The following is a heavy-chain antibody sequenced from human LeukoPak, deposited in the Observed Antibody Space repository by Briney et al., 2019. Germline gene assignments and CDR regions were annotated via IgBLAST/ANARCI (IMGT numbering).Heavy chain of an antibody. D-gene: IGHD3-22*01. Sequence: SETLSLTCTVSGGSISSSSYYWGWIRQPPGKGLEWIGSIYYSGSTYYNPSLKSRVTISVDTSKNQFSLKLSSVTAADTAVYYCARAATYYYDSSGYYFPYYYYGMDVWGQGTTVTVSS. CDR3: ARAATYYYDSSGYYFPYYYYGMDV. CDR2: IYYSGST. J-gene: IGHJ6*02. CDR1: GGSISSSSYY. V-gene: IGHV4-39*01.